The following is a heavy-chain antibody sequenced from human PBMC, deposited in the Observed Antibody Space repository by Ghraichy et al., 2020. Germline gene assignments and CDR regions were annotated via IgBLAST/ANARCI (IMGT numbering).Heavy chain of an antibody. CDR3: ARERRGSHDYGDYNYYYYGMDV. CDR2: IIPILGIA. V-gene: IGHV1-69*04. D-gene: IGHD4-17*01. CDR1: GGTFSSYT. Sequence: SVKVSCKASGGTFSSYTISWVRQAPGQGLEWMGRIIPILGIANYAQKFQGRVTITADKSTSTAYMELSSLRSEDTAVYYCARERRGSHDYGDYNYYYYGMDVWGQGTTVTVSS. J-gene: IGHJ6*02.